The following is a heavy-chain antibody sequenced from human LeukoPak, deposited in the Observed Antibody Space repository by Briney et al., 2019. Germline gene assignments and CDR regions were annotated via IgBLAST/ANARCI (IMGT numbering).Heavy chain of an antibody. CDR3: ARARWLHHLRYYYGMDV. V-gene: IGHV4-59*01. CDR2: IYYSGST. J-gene: IGHJ6*02. D-gene: IGHD5-24*01. Sequence: SETLSLTCTVSGDSISSYYWSWIRQPPGKGLEWIGYIYYSGSTNYNPSLKSRVTISVDTSKNQFSLKLSSVTAADTAVYYCARARWLHHLRYYYGMDVWGQGTTVTVS. CDR1: GDSISSYY.